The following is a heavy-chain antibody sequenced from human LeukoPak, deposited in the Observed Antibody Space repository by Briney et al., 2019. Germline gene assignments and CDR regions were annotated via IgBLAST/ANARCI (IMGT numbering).Heavy chain of an antibody. CDR3: ARDGGIAAADAFDY. J-gene: IGHJ4*02. V-gene: IGHV3-48*04. D-gene: IGHD6-13*01. CDR2: IRSSSSTV. CDR1: GFTFSSYS. Sequence: QSGGSLRLSCAASGFTFSSYSMSWVRQAPGKGLEWVSYIRSSSSTVYYADSVKGRFTISRDNAKNSLYLQMNSLRAEDTAVYYCARDGGIAAADAFDYWGQGTLVTVSS.